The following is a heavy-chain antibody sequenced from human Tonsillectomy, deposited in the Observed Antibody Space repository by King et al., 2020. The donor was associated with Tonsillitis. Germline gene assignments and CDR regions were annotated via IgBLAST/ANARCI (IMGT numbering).Heavy chain of an antibody. CDR2: INHLRTT. J-gene: IGHJ4*02. CDR1: GDSISSTHS. Sequence: VQLQESGPGLVEPSGTLSLTCDVSGDSISSTHSWSWVRQTPEKGLEWIGEINHLRTTNYNPSLMSRVTISSDKSRNQFSLNVNSVTGADTAVYYCVRRDDFWGQGALVTVSS. CDR3: VRRDDF. V-gene: IGHV4-4*02.